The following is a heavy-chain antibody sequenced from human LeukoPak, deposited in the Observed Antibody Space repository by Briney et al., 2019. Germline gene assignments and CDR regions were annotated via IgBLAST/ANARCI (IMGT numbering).Heavy chain of an antibody. CDR2: IKQDGSEK. V-gene: IGHV3-7*03. Sequence: GESLRLSCAASGFTFSSYWMSWVRQAPGKGLEWVANIKQDGSEKYYVDSVKGRFTISRDNAKNSLYLQMNSLRAEDTAVYFCGRGQTTVTNWGQGTLATVSS. CDR3: GRGQTTVTN. D-gene: IGHD4-17*01. J-gene: IGHJ4*02. CDR1: GFTFSSYW.